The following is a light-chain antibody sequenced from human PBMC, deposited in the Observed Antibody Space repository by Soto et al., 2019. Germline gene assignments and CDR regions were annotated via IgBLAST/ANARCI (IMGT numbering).Light chain of an antibody. CDR2: GAS. J-gene: IGKJ1*01. CDR3: QQYGSSLTWT. Sequence: ESVWTQSPGTLSLSPGERATLSCRASQSVSSSYLAWYQQKPGQAPRLLIYGASSRATGIPDRFSGSGSGTDFTLTISRLEPEDFAVYYCQQYGSSLTWTFGQGTKVDIK. V-gene: IGKV3-20*01. CDR1: QSVSSSY.